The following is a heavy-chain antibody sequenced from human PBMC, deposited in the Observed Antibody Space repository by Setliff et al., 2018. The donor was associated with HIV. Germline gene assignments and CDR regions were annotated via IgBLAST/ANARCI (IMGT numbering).Heavy chain of an antibody. CDR1: GGSISSGSNY. D-gene: IGHD3-22*01. J-gene: IGHJ5*02. Sequence: SETLSLTCTVSGGSISSGSNYWSWIRQPAGKGLEWIGHIYTSGSTNYNRSLESRLTVSIDTSKNQFSLKPTSVTAADTAMYYCASRIYYYDESRVLREEGFVPWGQGTLVTVSS. CDR3: ASRIYYYDESRVLREEGFVP. V-gene: IGHV4-61*09. CDR2: IYTSGST.